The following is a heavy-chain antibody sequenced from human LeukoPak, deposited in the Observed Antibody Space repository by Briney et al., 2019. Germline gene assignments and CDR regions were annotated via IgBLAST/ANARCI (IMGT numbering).Heavy chain of an antibody. D-gene: IGHD2-15*01. J-gene: IGHJ4*02. CDR1: GFTFSPYA. CDR3: ARGQYSPDY. V-gene: IGHV3-23*01. Sequence: GGSLRLSCAASGFTFSPYAMSWVRQAPGKGLEWVSAISGSDGRTYYADSVKGRFTISRDNSKNTLYLQMNSLRAEDTAVYYCARGQYSPDYWGQGTLVTVSS. CDR2: ISGSDGRT.